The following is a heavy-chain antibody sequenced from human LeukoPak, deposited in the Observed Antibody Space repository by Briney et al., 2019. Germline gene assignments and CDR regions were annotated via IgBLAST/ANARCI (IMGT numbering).Heavy chain of an antibody. D-gene: IGHD4-23*01. CDR2: ITSSGSTI. CDR1: GFTFSSYS. V-gene: IGHV3-48*04. J-gene: IGHJ4*02. CDR3: ARGSMVVPPDSNYFDY. Sequence: GGSLRLSCAASGFTFSSYSMNGVRQAPGKGQEWVSYITSSGSTIYYAAPVKGQFTISRDNAKNSLYLQMNSLTAEDTAVYYFARGSMVVPPDSNYFDYWGQGTLVTVSS.